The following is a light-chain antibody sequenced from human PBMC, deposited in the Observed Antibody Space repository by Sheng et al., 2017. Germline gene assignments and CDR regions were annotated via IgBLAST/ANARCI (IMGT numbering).Light chain of an antibody. Sequence: SYDLTQPHSVSVSPGQTASITCSGDKLGEKYVAWYQQKPGQSPQMVIYQDVRRPSGIPDRFSGSNSGNTAALTISGTQAMDEADYYCQAWDSSTVVFGGGTKLTVL. CDR2: QDV. V-gene: IGLV3-1*01. CDR3: QAWDSSTVV. J-gene: IGLJ2*01. CDR1: KLGEKY.